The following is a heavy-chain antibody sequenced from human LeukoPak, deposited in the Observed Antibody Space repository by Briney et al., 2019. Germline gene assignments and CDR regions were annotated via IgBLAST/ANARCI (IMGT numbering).Heavy chain of an antibody. Sequence: SETLSLTCTVSGTSITSYYWNCIRQAPGQGPEWIGYGHYSGNTKYNPPLKSRVTISVDTSKNQFSLRLSSVTAEDTAVYFCAKWVSDNRALDLWGQGTLVTVSS. CDR3: AKWVSDNRALDL. D-gene: IGHD2-8*01. CDR2: GHYSGNT. V-gene: IGHV4-59*08. J-gene: IGHJ5*02. CDR1: GTSITSYY.